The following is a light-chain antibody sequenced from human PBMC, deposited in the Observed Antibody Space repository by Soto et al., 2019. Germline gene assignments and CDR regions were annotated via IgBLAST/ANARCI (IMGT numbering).Light chain of an antibody. CDR3: QQRARWPMP. CDR1: QSVSTF. J-gene: IGKJ5*01. CDR2: DTF. V-gene: IGKV3-11*01. Sequence: EVVLTQSPATLSLSPGERATLPCRASQSVSTFVAWYQHKPGQAPRPVIYDTFKRATGVPDRFSGGGSGTDFTLIISSLEPEDFGVYYCQQRARWPMPFGQGTRLELK.